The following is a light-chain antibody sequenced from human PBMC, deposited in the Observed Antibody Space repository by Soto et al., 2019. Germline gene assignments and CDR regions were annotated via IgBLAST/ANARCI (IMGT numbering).Light chain of an antibody. V-gene: IGKV3-15*01. CDR1: QNVGNK. CDR2: GAS. CDR3: QQYSKWPIT. Sequence: DIVMTQSPDTLSVSPGDRATLSCKASQNVGNKLAWYQQKPGQAPRLIIYGASTRATSVPARFSGSWSGTEFTLTISSLQSEDVAVYYCQQYSKWPITFGQGTRLEIK. J-gene: IGKJ5*01.